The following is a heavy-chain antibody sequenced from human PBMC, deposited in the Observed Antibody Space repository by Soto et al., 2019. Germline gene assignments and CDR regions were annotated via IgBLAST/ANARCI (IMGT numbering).Heavy chain of an antibody. V-gene: IGHV3-53*01. J-gene: IGHJ6*02. CDR2: IYRDGNT. CDR3: ARGRFGMDV. CDR1: TSGFGGSNY. Sequence: GGSLRLSCAASTSGFGGSNYMTWVRQAPGKGLEWVSVIYRDGNTYYVDSVKGRFTISRDNSKNTLYLQMNSLRGEDTAVYYCARGRFGMDVWGQGTTVTVSS.